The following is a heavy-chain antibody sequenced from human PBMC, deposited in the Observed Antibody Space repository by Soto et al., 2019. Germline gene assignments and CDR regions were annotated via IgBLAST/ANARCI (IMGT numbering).Heavy chain of an antibody. V-gene: IGHV1-18*01. D-gene: IGHD5-12*01. CDR1: GYPFTSYG. Sequence: QGQLLQSGDEVKTPGASVRVSCRASGYPFTSYGISWVRQAPGXXXXWVAWISAYNGNRDIAQKFQGRVTMTLETSTGTAHMELGDLTSADTAVYYCARGRIVASIHDAFEIWGQGTNVTVSS. CDR2: ISAYNGNR. J-gene: IGHJ3*02. CDR3: ARGRIVASIHDAFEI.